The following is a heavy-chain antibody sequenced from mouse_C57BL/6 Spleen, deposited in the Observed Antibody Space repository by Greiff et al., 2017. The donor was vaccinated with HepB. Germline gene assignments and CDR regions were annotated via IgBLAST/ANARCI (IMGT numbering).Heavy chain of an antibody. CDR3: ARVRGYYGSSSLYAMDY. CDR2: INYDGSST. V-gene: IGHV5-16*01. Sequence: EVKVVESEGGLVQPGSSMKLSCTASGFTFSDYYMAWVRQVPEKGLEWVANINYDGSSTYYLDSLKSRFIISRDNAKNILYLQMSSLKSEDTATYYCARVRGYYGSSSLYAMDYWGQGTSVTVSS. CDR1: GFTFSDYY. J-gene: IGHJ4*01. D-gene: IGHD1-1*01.